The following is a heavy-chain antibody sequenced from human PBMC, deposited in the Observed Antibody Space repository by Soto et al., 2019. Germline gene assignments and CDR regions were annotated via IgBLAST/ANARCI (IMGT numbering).Heavy chain of an antibody. CDR2: ISSTGTTM. J-gene: IGHJ4*02. V-gene: IGHV3-48*03. Sequence: EVQLVESWGVLVKPGGSLRLSCAASGFTFSSYEMNWVRQSPGKRLEWVSYISSTGTTMYYPDSVKGRFTISRDKAKNSMFLQMNSMKAEDTSVYYCATDRHWELLWGQGTLVTVSS. CDR1: GFTFSSYE. D-gene: IGHD3-10*01. CDR3: ATDRHWELL.